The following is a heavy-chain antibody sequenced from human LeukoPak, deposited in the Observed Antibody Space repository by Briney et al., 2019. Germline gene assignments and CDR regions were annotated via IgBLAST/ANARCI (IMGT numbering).Heavy chain of an antibody. Sequence: SGGSLRLSCAASGFTFSDYWMSWVRQAPGKGLEWVANMNQDGSQKYYVDSVKGRFTISRDNTKNSLYLKMNSLRAEDTAVYYCARGLTGTSPGHWGQGTLVTVSS. CDR1: GFTFSDYW. CDR3: ARGLTGTSPGH. V-gene: IGHV3-7*01. J-gene: IGHJ4*02. D-gene: IGHD1-7*01. CDR2: MNQDGSQK.